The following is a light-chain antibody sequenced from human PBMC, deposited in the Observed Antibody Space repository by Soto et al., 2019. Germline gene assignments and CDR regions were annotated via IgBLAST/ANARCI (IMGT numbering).Light chain of an antibody. CDR2: EVS. Sequence: QTALTQPASVSGSPGQSIAISCTGTSSDVGGYNYVSWYQQHPGKAPKLIIFEVSDRPSGISNRFAGSKSGNMASLTISGLQSEDEADYFCSSYTGTSALVFGGGTKVTVL. CDR3: SSYTGTSALV. V-gene: IGLV2-14*01. J-gene: IGLJ2*01. CDR1: SSDVGGYNY.